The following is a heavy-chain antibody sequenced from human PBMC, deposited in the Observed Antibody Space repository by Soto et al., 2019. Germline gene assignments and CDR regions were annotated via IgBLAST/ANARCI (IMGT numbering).Heavy chain of an antibody. CDR1: GGSISSGGYY. V-gene: IGHV4-31*03. CDR2: IYYSGST. CDR3: ARGEVAATLDPVSVDY. Sequence: QVQLQESGPGLVKPSQTLSLTCTVSGGSISSGGYYWSWIRQHPGKGLEWIGYIYYSGSTYYNPSLKSRVTIPVDTSKKQFSLKLSHVTAADTAVYYCARGEVAATLDPVSVDYWGQGNLVTVSS. J-gene: IGHJ4*02. D-gene: IGHD2-15*01.